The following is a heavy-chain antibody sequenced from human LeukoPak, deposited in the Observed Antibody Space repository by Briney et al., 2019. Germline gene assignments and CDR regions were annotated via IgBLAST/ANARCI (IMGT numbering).Heavy chain of an antibody. CDR3: ARDPSARYFDWLLDY. Sequence: ASVKVSCKASGYTFTSYAMHWVRQAPGQRLEWMGWTNAGNGNTKYSQKFQGRVTITRDTSASTAYMELSSLRSEDTAVYYCARDPSARYFDWLLDYWGQGTLVTVSS. D-gene: IGHD3-9*01. V-gene: IGHV1-3*01. CDR2: TNAGNGNT. CDR1: GYTFTSYA. J-gene: IGHJ4*02.